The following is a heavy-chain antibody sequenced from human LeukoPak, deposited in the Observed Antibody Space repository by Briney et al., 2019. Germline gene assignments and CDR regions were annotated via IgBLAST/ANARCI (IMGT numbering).Heavy chain of an antibody. D-gene: IGHD2-15*01. CDR2: TNPNSGGT. CDR3: ARGFLVAADRLDS. J-gene: IGHJ4*02. CDR1: GYTFTGYY. V-gene: IGHV1-2*02. Sequence: GASVKVSCKASGYTFTGYYMHWVRQAPGQRVEWMGWTNPNSGGTNYAQKFQGRVTMTRDTSISTAYMELTRLRSDDTAVYYCARGFLVAADRLDSWGQGTLVTVSS.